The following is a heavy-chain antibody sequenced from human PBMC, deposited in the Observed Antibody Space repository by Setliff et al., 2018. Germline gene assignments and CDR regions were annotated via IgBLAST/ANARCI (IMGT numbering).Heavy chain of an antibody. CDR3: ARGYCSGGSCADFDY. CDR2: INTNTGFP. D-gene: IGHD2-15*01. Sequence: ASVKVSCKASGYTFTNYAMNWVRQAPGQGLEWMGWINTNTGFPTYAQGFTGRFVLSLDTSVSTAYLQISSVKAEDTAVYYCARGYCSGGSCADFDYWGQGTLVTVSS. V-gene: IGHV7-4-1*02. J-gene: IGHJ4*02. CDR1: GYTFTNYA.